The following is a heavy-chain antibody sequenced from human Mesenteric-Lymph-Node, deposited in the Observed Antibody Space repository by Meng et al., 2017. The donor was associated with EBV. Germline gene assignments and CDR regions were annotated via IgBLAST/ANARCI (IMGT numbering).Heavy chain of an antibody. CDR3: AGGDYVNQFNY. CDR1: GGPVNSGGYS. J-gene: IGHJ4*02. CDR2: VHHSGLT. D-gene: IGHD4-17*01. Sequence: RLQEAGLGLGKPSQPPSLPSTVPGGPVNSGGYSWSWIRQSPEKGLEWIGYVHHSGLTYYNPSLETRVIISLERSKNQFSLKLTSVTAADTAVYYCAGGDYVNQFNYWGQGTLVTVSS. V-gene: IGHV4-30-2*06.